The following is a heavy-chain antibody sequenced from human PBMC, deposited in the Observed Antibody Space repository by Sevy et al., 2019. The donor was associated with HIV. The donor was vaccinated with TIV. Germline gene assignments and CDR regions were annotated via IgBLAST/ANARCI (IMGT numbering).Heavy chain of an antibody. Sequence: GGFLRLSCAASGFTVSTNYMSWVRQAPGKGLEWVSVIYSGGTTYYADSVKGLFTISRDKSKNTLYLQMNSLRAEDTAVYYCAREFGDGYNPRYYFDYWGQGTLVTVSS. V-gene: IGHV3-53*01. CDR3: AREFGDGYNPRYYFDY. CDR1: GFTVSTNY. J-gene: IGHJ4*02. D-gene: IGHD3-3*01. CDR2: IYSGGTT.